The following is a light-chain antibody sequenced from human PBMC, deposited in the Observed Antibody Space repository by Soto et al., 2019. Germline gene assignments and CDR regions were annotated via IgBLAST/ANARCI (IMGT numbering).Light chain of an antibody. CDR3: QQYGSSPPIT. V-gene: IGKV3-20*01. CDR1: QSVSSSY. J-gene: IGKJ5*01. Sequence: EIAMTQPPGTLALSPGERATLSCRPSQSVSSSYLAWYQQKPGQAPRLLIYGASRRATGIPDRFSGSGSGTDFTLTISRLEPEDFAAYYCQQYGSSPPITFGQGTRLEI. CDR2: GAS.